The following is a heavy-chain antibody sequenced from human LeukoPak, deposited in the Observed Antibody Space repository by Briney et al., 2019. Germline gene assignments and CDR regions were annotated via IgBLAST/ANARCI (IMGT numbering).Heavy chain of an antibody. J-gene: IGHJ5*02. CDR3: ARGDPYSSSFFRSSNWFDP. Sequence: ASVKVSCKASGYTFTSYGISWVRQAPGQGLEWMGWISAYNGNTDYAQKLQGRVTMTTDTSTSTAYMELRSLRSDDTAVYYCARGDPYSSSFFRSSNWFDPWGQGTLVTVPS. CDR2: ISAYNGNT. CDR1: GYTFTSYG. V-gene: IGHV1-18*01. D-gene: IGHD6-13*01.